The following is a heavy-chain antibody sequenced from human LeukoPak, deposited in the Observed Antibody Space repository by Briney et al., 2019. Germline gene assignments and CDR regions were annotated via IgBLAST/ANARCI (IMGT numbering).Heavy chain of an antibody. V-gene: IGHV4-61*02. CDR1: GGSISSDSYY. J-gene: IGHJ4*02. Sequence: SRTLSLTCTVSGGSISSDSYYWTWIRQPAGKGLEWIGRVNIIGSTNYNPSLKSRVTISLDTSKNQFSLKLSSVTAADTAVYYCARRDCSSTSCLFDYWGQGILVTVSS. CDR2: VNIIGST. CDR3: ARRDCSSTSCLFDY. D-gene: IGHD2-2*01.